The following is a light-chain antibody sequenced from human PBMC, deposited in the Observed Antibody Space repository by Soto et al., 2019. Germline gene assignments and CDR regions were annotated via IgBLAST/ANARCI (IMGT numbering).Light chain of an antibody. CDR2: EIN. J-gene: IGLJ2*01. V-gene: IGLV2-14*01. Sequence: QSALTQPASVSGCPGQSITISCTGTSSDVGGYQSVSWYQKHPDRVPKLLLFEINSRPSGVSDRFSGSKSGNTAFLSISVLQPDDEADDFCSSFPEAATVVFGGGTQLTVL. CDR3: SSFPEAATVV. CDR1: SSDVGGYQS.